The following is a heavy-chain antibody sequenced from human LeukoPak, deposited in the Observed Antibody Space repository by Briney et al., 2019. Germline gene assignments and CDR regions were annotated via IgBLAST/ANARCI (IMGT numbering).Heavy chain of an antibody. CDR2: IWYDGSNK. CDR3: ARNYYGSGSYHLLGY. CDR1: GFTFSSYG. Sequence: GRSLRLSCAASGFTFSSYGMHWVRQAPGKGLEWVAVIWYDGSNKYYADSVKGRFTISRDNSKNTLYLQMNSLRAEDTAVYYCARNYYGSGSYHLLGYWGQGTLVTVSS. V-gene: IGHV3-33*01. D-gene: IGHD3-10*01. J-gene: IGHJ4*02.